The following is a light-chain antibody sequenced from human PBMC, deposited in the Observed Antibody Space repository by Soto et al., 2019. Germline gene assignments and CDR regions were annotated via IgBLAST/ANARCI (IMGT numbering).Light chain of an antibody. CDR1: QSVSSSY. J-gene: IGKJ5*01. CDR3: QQYGASPIYT. Sequence: EVVLTQSPCTLSLSPGERATLSCRASQSVSSSYLAWYQQKPGQAPRLLIYGASSRATGTPDRFSGSGSGTDFTLSISRLEPEDFAVYYCQQYGASPIYTFGQGTRLEI. V-gene: IGKV3-20*01. CDR2: GAS.